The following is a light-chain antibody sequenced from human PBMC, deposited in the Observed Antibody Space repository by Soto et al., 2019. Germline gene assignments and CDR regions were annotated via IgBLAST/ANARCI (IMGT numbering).Light chain of an antibody. CDR3: TSYVGNDIWV. Sequence: QSVLTQPPSASGSPGQSVTISCTGTSSDVGAYKSVSWYQQYPGKAPKLMIYEVTKRPSGVPDLFSGSKSGNTASLTVSGLQAEDEADYYCTSYVGNDIWVFGGGTKLTVL. J-gene: IGLJ3*02. CDR2: EVT. V-gene: IGLV2-8*01. CDR1: SSDVGAYKS.